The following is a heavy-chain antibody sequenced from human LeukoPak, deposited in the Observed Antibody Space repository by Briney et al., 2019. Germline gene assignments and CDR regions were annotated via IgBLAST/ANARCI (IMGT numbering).Heavy chain of an antibody. D-gene: IGHD5-24*01. CDR3: GRDSVEMGTIHSDY. CDR2: IYYSGST. CDR1: GFTFSSYA. J-gene: IGHJ4*02. V-gene: IGHV4-39*07. Sequence: GSLRLSCAASGFTFSSYAMGWVRQAPGKGLEWIGSIYYSGSTYYNPSLKSRVTISADMSKNQFSLRLYSVTAADTAVYYCGRDSVEMGTIHSDYWGQGTLVTVSS.